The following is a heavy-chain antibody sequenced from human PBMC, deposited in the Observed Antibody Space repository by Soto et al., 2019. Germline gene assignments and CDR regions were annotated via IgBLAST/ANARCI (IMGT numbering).Heavy chain of an antibody. D-gene: IGHD4-17*01. CDR3: AGGGMTTVPY. J-gene: IGHJ4*02. CDR1: SSSVSSYY. Sequence: TLSLTCTVSSSSVSSYYWNWIRQPPVKGLEWIGYIYYSGYTNYNPSLKSRITISVDTSKNQFSLKLSSVTPADTAVYYCAGGGMTTVPYWGQGTQVTVS. V-gene: IGHV4-59*02. CDR2: IYYSGYT.